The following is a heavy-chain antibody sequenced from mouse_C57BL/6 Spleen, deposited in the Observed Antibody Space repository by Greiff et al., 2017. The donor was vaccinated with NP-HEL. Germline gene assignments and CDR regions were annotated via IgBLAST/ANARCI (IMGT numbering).Heavy chain of an antibody. V-gene: IGHV5-17*01. Sequence: EVKLVESGGGLVKPGGSLKLSCAASGFTFSDYGMHWVRQAPEKGLEWVAYISSGSSTIYYADTVKGRFTISRDNAKNTLFLQMTSLRSEDTAMYYCARNMRELSNFVYYAMDYWGQGTSVTVSS. CDR1: GFTFSDYG. D-gene: IGHD2-5*01. CDR3: ARNMRELSNFVYYAMDY. J-gene: IGHJ4*01. CDR2: ISSGSSTI.